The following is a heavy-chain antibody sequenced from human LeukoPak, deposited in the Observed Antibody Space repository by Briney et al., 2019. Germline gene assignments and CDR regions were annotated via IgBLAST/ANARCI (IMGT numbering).Heavy chain of an antibody. D-gene: IGHD3/OR15-3a*01. J-gene: IGHJ4*02. CDR2: IYYSGNT. Sequence: PSETLSLTCTVSGVSISSSNAYWGWIRQPPGKGLEWIGSIYYSGNTYYNASLKSQVSISIDTSKNQFSLRLTSVTAADTAVYYCARQTGSGLFILPGGQGTLVTVSS. CDR3: ARQTGSGLFILP. V-gene: IGHV4-39*01. CDR1: GVSISSSNAY.